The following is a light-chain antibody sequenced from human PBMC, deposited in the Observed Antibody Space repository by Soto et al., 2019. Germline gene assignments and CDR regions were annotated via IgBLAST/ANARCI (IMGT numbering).Light chain of an antibody. CDR3: MQGTHWPYT. CDR1: QSLVHSDGNTH. CDR2: KVS. Sequence: DVVMTQSPLSVPVTLGQPASISCRSTQSLVHSDGNTHLNWFQQRPGQSPRRLICKVSNRDSGVPDRFSGSASGTDFTLKISRVEAEDVGVYYCMQGTHWPYTFGQGTKLEIK. J-gene: IGKJ2*01. V-gene: IGKV2-30*02.